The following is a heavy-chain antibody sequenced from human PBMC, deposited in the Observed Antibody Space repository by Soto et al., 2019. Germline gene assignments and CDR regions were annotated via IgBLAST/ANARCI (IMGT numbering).Heavy chain of an antibody. J-gene: IGHJ4*02. CDR3: ARIIGGTVTTGPGDY. CDR2: ISISGSTM. D-gene: IGHD4-17*01. Sequence: QVQLVESGGGLVKPGGSLRLSCAASGFTFSDYYMSWIRQAPGKGLEWVSCISISGSTMYYADSVKGRFTISRDNAKNPLYLQMNSLRAEDTSVYYCARIIGGTVTTGPGDYWGQGTLVTVSS. CDR1: GFTFSDYY. V-gene: IGHV3-11*01.